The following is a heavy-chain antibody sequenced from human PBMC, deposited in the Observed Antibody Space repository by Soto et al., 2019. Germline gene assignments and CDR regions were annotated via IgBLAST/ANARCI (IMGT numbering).Heavy chain of an antibody. CDR1: GFTFSSYG. Sequence: QVQLVESGGGVVQPGRSLRLSCAASGFTFSSYGMHWVRQAPGKGLEWVAVISYDGSNKYYAYSVKGRFSISRDNSKNTLYLQMNSLRAEDTAVYYCAKDSRWYQLPTSLSRYYYYGMDVWGQGTTVTVSS. J-gene: IGHJ6*02. D-gene: IGHD2-2*01. CDR2: ISYDGSNK. V-gene: IGHV3-30*18. CDR3: AKDSRWYQLPTSLSRYYYYGMDV.